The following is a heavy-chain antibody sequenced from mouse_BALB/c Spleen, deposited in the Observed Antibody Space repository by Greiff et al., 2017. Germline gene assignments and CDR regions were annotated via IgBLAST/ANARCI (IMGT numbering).Heavy chain of an antibody. CDR2: IDPANGNT. D-gene: IGHD2-4*01. CDR3: ARGYDYDETWFAY. V-gene: IGHV14-3*02. CDR1: GFNIKDTY. Sequence: EVQRVESGAEVVKPGASVKLSCTASGFNIKDTYMHWVKQRPEQGLEWIGRIDPANGNTKYDPKFQGKATITADTSSNTAYLQLSTLTSEDTAVYYCARGYDYDETWFAYWGQGTLVTVSA. J-gene: IGHJ3*01.